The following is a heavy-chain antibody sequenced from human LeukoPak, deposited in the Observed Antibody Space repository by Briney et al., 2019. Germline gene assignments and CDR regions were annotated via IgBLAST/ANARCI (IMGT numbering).Heavy chain of an antibody. CDR1: GFTSSSYA. Sequence: GGSLRLSCAASGFTSSSYAMSWVRQAPGKGLEWVSAISGSGGSTYYADSVKGRFTISRDNSKNTLYLQMNSLRAEDTAVYYCAKTISRYSSGWLYADYYYGMDVWGQGTTVTVSS. V-gene: IGHV3-23*01. J-gene: IGHJ6*02. CDR3: AKTISRYSSGWLYADYYYGMDV. CDR2: ISGSGGST. D-gene: IGHD6-19*01.